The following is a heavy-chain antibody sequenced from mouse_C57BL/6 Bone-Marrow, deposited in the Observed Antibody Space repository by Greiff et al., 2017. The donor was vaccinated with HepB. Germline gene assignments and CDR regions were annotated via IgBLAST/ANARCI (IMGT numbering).Heavy chain of an antibody. CDR1: GFSFNTYA. V-gene: IGHV10-1*01. CDR2: IRSKSNNYAT. J-gene: IGHJ4*01. D-gene: IGHD2-4*01. CDR3: VGPFYDYLGDY. Sequence: EVKLVESGGGLVQPKGSLKLSCAASGFSFNTYAMNWVRQAPGKGLEWVARIRSKSNNYATYYADSVKDRFTISRDDSESMLYLQMNNLKTEDTAMYYCVGPFYDYLGDYWGQGTSVTVSS.